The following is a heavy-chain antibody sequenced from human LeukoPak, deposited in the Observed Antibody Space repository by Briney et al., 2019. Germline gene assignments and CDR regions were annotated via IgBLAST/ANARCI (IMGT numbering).Heavy chain of an antibody. CDR1: GFTFSSYW. J-gene: IGHJ4*02. Sequence: PGGSLILSCAASGFTFSSYWMSWVRQAPGKGLEWVANIKQDGSEKYYVDSVKGRFTISRDNAKNSLYLQMNSLRAEDTAVYYCARRPFEYYDFWSGYYLFDYWGQGTLVTVSS. CDR3: ARRPFEYYDFWSGYYLFDY. D-gene: IGHD3-3*01. CDR2: IKQDGSEK. V-gene: IGHV3-7*01.